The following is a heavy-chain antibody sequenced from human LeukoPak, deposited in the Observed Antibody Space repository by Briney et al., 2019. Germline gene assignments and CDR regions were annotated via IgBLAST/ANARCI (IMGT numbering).Heavy chain of an antibody. CDR1: GFTFSSYA. CDR3: ARGTSYGDYVNDY. V-gene: IGHV3-30-3*01. Sequence: GGSLRHSCAASGFTFSSYAMHWVRQAPGKGLEWVAVISYDGSDKYYADSVKGRFTISRDNSKNTLYLQMNSLRAEDTAVYYCARGTSYGDYVNDYWGQGTLVTVSS. CDR2: ISYDGSDK. J-gene: IGHJ4*02. D-gene: IGHD4-17*01.